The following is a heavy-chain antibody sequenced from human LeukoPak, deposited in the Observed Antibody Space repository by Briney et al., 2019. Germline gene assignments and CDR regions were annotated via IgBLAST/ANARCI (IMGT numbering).Heavy chain of an antibody. CDR1: GSSINNGFSY. V-gene: IGHV4-61*01. CDR2: ISYTGST. CDR3: AREEECSGGSCYSYGLFDP. Sequence: PSETLSLTCTVSGSSINNGFSYWSWIRQSPGKGLEWIGHISYTGSTNYSPSLKSRVTISVDRSKNQFSLKLSSLTAADTAVYYCAREEECSGGSCYSYGLFDPWGQGTLVIVSS. J-gene: IGHJ5*02. D-gene: IGHD2-15*01.